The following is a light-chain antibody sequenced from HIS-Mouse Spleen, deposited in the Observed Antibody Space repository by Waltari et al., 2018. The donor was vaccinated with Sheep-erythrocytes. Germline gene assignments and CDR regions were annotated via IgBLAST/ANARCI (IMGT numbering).Light chain of an antibody. Sequence: QSALTQPPSASGSPGPPVTISCTGTSSAVGGYNDFSWYQQHPGKAPKLMIYEVSKRPSGVPDRFSGSKSGNTASLTVSGLQAEDEADYYCSSYAGSNNWVFGGGTKLSVL. CDR3: SSYAGSNNWV. CDR2: EVS. J-gene: IGLJ3*02. CDR1: SSAVGGYND. V-gene: IGLV2-8*01.